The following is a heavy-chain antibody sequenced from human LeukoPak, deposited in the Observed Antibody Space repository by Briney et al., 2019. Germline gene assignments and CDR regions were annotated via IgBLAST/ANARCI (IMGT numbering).Heavy chain of an antibody. J-gene: IGHJ4*02. Sequence: PSETLSLTCTVSGGSISSSSYYWGWIRQPPGKGLEWIGSIYYSGRTYYNPSLKSRVTISVDTSKNQFSLKLSSVTAADPAVYYCAGPYYYDSSAYYQPFDCWGQGTLVTVSS. CDR3: AGPYYYDSSAYYQPFDC. D-gene: IGHD3-22*01. CDR1: GGSISSSSYY. V-gene: IGHV4-39*01. CDR2: IYYSGRT.